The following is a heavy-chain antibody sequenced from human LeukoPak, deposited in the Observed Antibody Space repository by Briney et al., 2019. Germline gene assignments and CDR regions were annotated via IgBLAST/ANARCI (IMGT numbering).Heavy chain of an antibody. V-gene: IGHV1-2*02. CDR3: ARENWNDVHYYYYYMDV. CDR2: INPNSGGT. J-gene: IGHJ6*03. Sequence: ASVKVSCKASGYTFTGYYMHWVRQAPGQGLEWMGWINPNSGGTNYAQKFQGGVTMTRDTSISTAYMELSRLRSDDTAVYYCARENWNDVHYYYYYMDVWGKGTTVTVSS. D-gene: IGHD1-1*01. CDR1: GYTFTGYY.